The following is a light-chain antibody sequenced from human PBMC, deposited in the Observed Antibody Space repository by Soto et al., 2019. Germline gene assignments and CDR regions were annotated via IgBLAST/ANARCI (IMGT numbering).Light chain of an antibody. CDR1: SSNIGSYNL. V-gene: IGLV2-23*01. CDR2: EGN. J-gene: IGLJ2*01. Sequence: QSALTQPASVSGSPGQSITISCTGTSSNIGSYNLVSWYQQYPGKAPKLMIYEGNKRPSGVSDRFSGSKSGNTASLTISRLQAEDEADYYCCSYAGDNTGLFGGGTKLTVL. CDR3: CSYAGDNTGL.